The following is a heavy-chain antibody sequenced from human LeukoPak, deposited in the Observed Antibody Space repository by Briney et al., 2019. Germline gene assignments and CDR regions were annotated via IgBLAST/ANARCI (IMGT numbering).Heavy chain of an antibody. CDR1: GYTFTSYY. V-gene: IGHV1-46*01. CDR3: ARDSSDIRSLIAH. Sequence: ASVKVSCKASGYTFTSYYMHWVRQAPGQGLEWMGIINPSGGSTGYAQKFQGRVTMTRDTSTSTVYMELSSLRSEDTAVYYCARDSSDIRSLIAHWGQGTLVTVSS. D-gene: IGHD2-15*01. CDR2: INPSGGST. J-gene: IGHJ1*01.